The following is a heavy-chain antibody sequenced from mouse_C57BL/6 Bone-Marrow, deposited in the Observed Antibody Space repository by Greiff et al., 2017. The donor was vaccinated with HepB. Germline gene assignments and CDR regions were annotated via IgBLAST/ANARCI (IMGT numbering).Heavy chain of an antibody. CDR2: ISDGGSYT. V-gene: IGHV5-4*01. J-gene: IGHJ3*01. CDR1: GFTFSSYA. Sequence: EVQRVESGGGLVKPGGSLKLSCAASGFTFSSYAMSWVRQTPEKRLEWVATISDGGSYTYYPDNVKGRFTISRDNAKNNLYLQMSHLKSEDTAMYYCARDYYVSSPWFAYWGQGTLVTVSA. D-gene: IGHD1-1*01. CDR3: ARDYYVSSPWFAY.